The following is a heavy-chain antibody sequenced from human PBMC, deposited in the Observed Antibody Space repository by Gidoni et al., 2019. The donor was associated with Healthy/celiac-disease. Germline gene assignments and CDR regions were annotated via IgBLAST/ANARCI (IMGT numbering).Heavy chain of an antibody. V-gene: IGHV1-69*01. CDR2: IIPSFGTA. CDR1: GGTFSSYA. J-gene: IGHJ4*02. D-gene: IGHD4-17*01. Sequence: QVQLVQSGAEVKKPGSSVQVSCKASGGTFSSYAISWVRQAPGQGLEWMGGIIPSFGTANYAQKCQGRVTITADESTSTAYMELSSLRSEDTAVYYCARDGVWDYGEPGGYGYWGQGTLVTVSS. CDR3: ARDGVWDYGEPGGYGY.